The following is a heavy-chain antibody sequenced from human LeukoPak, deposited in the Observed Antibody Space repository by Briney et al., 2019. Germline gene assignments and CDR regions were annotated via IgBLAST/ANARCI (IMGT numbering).Heavy chain of an antibody. CDR2: INHSGST. D-gene: IGHD3-16*01. CDR1: GGSISGYY. V-gene: IGHV4-34*01. CDR3: ARGIYDYVWGRSHYFDY. Sequence: SETLSLTCTVSGGSISGYYWSWIRQPPGKGLEWIGEINHSGSTNYNPSLKSRVTISVDTSKNQFSLKLSSVTAADTAVYYCARGIYDYVWGRSHYFDYWGQGTLVTVSS. J-gene: IGHJ4*02.